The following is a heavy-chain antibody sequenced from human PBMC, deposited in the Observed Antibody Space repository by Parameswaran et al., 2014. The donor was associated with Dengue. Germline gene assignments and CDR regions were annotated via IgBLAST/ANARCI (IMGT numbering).Heavy chain of an antibody. CDR1: GASIGSSLYY. V-gene: IGHV4-39*07. J-gene: IGHJ4*02. CDR3: VRVGHFIAMAGISDY. CDR2: IYYSGTS. Sequence: ALETLSLTCTVSGASIGSSLYYWGWIRQPPGKGLEWIGTIYYSGTSYYNPSLKSRVTISIDTSKNQFSLRLSSVTAADTAVFYCVRVGHFIAMAGISDYWGQGTLVTVSS. D-gene: IGHD6-19*01.